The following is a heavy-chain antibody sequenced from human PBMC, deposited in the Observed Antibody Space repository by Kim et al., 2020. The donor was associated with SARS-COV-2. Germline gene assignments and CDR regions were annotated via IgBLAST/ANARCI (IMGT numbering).Heavy chain of an antibody. CDR1: GFTVSSNY. V-gene: IGHV3-66*02. CDR2: IYSGGST. Sequence: GGSLRLSCAASGFTVSSNYMSWVRQAPGKGLEWVSVIYSGGSTYYADSVKGRFTISRDNSKNTLYLQMNSLRAEDTAVYYCARGPRVPQYGSGTGEFDPWGQGTLVTVSS. J-gene: IGHJ5*02. CDR3: ARGPRVPQYGSGTGEFDP. D-gene: IGHD3-10*01.